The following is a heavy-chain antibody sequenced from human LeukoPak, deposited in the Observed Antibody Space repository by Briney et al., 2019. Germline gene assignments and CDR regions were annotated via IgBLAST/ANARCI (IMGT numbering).Heavy chain of an antibody. CDR3: ARDPLVDYALGTTGMAG. Sequence: ASVKVSCKASGYTFTTYGITWVRQAPAQGLEWMGWIGVDNGDTKYAQNLQGRITVTTDTSTSTSYMELRSLRSDDTAVYYCARDPLVDYALGTTGMAGWGEGTLVTV. J-gene: IGHJ4*02. V-gene: IGHV1-18*01. D-gene: IGHD3-16*01. CDR1: GYTFTTYG. CDR2: IGVDNGDT.